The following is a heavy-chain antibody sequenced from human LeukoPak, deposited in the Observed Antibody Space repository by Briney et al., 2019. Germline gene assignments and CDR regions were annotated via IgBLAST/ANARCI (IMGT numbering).Heavy chain of an antibody. Sequence: ASVKVSCKASGYTFTDYYLHGVRQAPGQGLEWMGWINPNSGGTNYAQKFQGRVTMTRDTSISAAYMELSRLRSDDTAVYYCARGGGTDYSKGEWNWGQGTLVTVSS. D-gene: IGHD4-11*01. CDR2: INPNSGGT. CDR1: GYTFTDYY. CDR3: ARGGGTDYSKGEWN. V-gene: IGHV1-2*02. J-gene: IGHJ4*02.